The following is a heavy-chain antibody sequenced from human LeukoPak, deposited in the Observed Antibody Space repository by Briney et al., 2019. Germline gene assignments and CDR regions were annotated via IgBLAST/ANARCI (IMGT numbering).Heavy chain of an antibody. D-gene: IGHD6-19*01. V-gene: IGHV3-33*01. CDR2: IWYDGSNK. CDR3: AREGVAVAGKTALDY. Sequence: PGKSLRLSCAASGFTFSSDGKHWVRQAPGKGLEWVAVIWYDGSNKYYADSVKGRFTISRDNSKNTLYLQMDSLRAEDTAVYYCAREGVAVAGKTALDYWGQGTLVTVSS. CDR1: GFTFSSDG. J-gene: IGHJ4*02.